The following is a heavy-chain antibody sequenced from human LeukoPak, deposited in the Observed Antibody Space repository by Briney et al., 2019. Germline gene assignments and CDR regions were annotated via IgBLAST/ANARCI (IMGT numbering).Heavy chain of an antibody. J-gene: IGHJ3*02. CDR2: INPNSGGT. V-gene: IGHV1-2*02. CDR1: GYTFTSYA. Sequence: ASVKVSCKASGYTFTSYAMHWVRQAPGQGLEWMGWINPNSGGTNYAQKFQGRVTMTRDTSISTAYMELSRLRSDDTAVYYCASSIVGALGGAFDIWGQGTMVTVSS. CDR3: ASSIVGALGGAFDI. D-gene: IGHD1-26*01.